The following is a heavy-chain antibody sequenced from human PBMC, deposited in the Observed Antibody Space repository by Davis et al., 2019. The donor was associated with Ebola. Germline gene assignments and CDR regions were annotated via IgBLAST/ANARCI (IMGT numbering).Heavy chain of an antibody. CDR3: ARGTNGYNPGGYFDS. D-gene: IGHD5-24*01. Sequence: GGSLRLSCKDSGNSFTSHWIGWVRQMPGKGLEWMGIIYTGDSDTRYSPSFRGQVTILADKSIKTAFLQWSSLKASDTAIYYCARGTNGYNPGGYFDSWGQGTLVTVSS. V-gene: IGHV5-51*01. J-gene: IGHJ4*02. CDR2: IYTGDSDT. CDR1: GNSFTSHW.